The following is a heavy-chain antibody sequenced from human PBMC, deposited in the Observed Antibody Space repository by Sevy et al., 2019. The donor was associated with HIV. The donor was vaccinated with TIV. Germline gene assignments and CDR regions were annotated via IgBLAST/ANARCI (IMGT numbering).Heavy chain of an antibody. CDR2: IYSDGTT. V-gene: IGHV3-53*01. Sequence: GGSLRLSCAASGFSVSRNHINWVRQAPGKGQEWISVIYSDGTTQYADSVKGRFTISRVTSKNTVYLQVSSLRADDTAVYYCARRLSSAWYFDFWGQGTLVTVSS. CDR3: ARRLSSAWYFDF. D-gene: IGHD6-19*01. CDR1: GFSVSRNH. J-gene: IGHJ4*02.